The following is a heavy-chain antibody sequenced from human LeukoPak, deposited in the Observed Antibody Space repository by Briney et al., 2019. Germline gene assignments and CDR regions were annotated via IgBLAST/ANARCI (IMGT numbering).Heavy chain of an antibody. V-gene: IGHV3-49*03. J-gene: IGHJ4*02. CDR2: IRSKTYGGAT. D-gene: IGHD3-22*01. CDR3: TRADSSTYSQFYD. Sequence: GGSLRLSCTASGFTFGDYAMSWFRQAPGKGLEWVGFIRSKTYGGATEYAASVKGRFTISRDDSKSIAYLQMNSLKTEDTAVYYCTRADSSTYSQFYDWGQEPLVTVSS. CDR1: GFTFGDYA.